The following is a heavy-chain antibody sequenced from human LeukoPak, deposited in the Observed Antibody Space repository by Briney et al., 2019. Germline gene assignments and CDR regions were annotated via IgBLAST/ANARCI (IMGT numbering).Heavy chain of an antibody. CDR1: GFTFSSYW. CDR3: ARDFSDQLITGERWLQFSGHAFDI. Sequence: GGSLRLSCAASGFTFSSYWMTWVRQPPGKGLEWVANMKQDESEKYYVDSVKGRFTISRDNANNSLYLQMNSLRAEDTAVYYCARDFSDQLITGERWLQFSGHAFDIWGQGTMVTVSS. V-gene: IGHV3-7*01. CDR2: MKQDESEK. J-gene: IGHJ3*02. D-gene: IGHD5-24*01.